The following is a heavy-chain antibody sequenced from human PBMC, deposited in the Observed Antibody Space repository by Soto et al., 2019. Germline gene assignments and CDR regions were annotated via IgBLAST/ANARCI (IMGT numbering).Heavy chain of an antibody. V-gene: IGHV3-33*01. J-gene: IGHJ6*02. CDR1: GFTFSSYG. CDR3: ARDQGGSSRRFSDYYYGMDV. CDR2: IWYDGSNK. D-gene: IGHD3-3*01. Sequence: VGSLRLSCAASGFTFSSYGMHWVRQAPGKGLEWVAVIWYDGSNKYYADSVKGRFTISRDNSKNTLYLQMNSLRAEDTAVYYCARDQGGSSRRFSDYYYGMDVWGQGTTVTVSS.